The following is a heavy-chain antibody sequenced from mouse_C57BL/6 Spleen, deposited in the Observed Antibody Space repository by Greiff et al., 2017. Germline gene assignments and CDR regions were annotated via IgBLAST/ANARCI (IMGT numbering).Heavy chain of an antibody. CDR3: ARRDTTVGYYYAMDY. J-gene: IGHJ4*01. CDR2: INPNNGGT. D-gene: IGHD1-1*01. CDR1: GYTFTDYN. V-gene: IGHV1-22*01. Sequence: VQLQQSGPELVRPGVSVKISCKASGYTFTDYNMHWVKQSHGKSLEWIGYINPNNGGTSYNQKFKGKATLTVNKSSSTAYMELRSLTSEDSAVYYCARRDTTVGYYYAMDYWGQGTSVTVSS.